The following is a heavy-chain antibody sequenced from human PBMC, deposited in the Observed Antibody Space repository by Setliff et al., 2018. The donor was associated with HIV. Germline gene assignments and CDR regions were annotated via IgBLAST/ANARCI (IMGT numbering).Heavy chain of an antibody. D-gene: IGHD3-16*01. Sequence: SETLSLTCTVSGGSISSHYWSWIRQPPGKGLEWIGSIYYSGGTNYNPSLKSRVTISVDTSKNQFSLKLSSVTAADTAVYYCARGPYDYVWGSYERGFPLRDAFDIWGQGTMVTVSS. V-gene: IGHV4-59*11. CDR2: IYYSGGT. CDR1: GGSISSHY. CDR3: ARGPYDYVWGSYERGFPLRDAFDI. J-gene: IGHJ3*02.